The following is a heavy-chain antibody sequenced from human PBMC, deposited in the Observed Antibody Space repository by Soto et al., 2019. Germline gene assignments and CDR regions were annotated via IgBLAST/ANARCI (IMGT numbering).Heavy chain of an antibody. Sequence: QVQLQEPGPGLVKPSGTLSLTCAVSGGSISSSNWWSWVRQPQGKGLEWFGEIYHSGSTNYNPSLKGRVTISVDKSKNQFSLKLSSVTAADTAVYYCARCIAAAGPIDYWGQGTLVTVSS. V-gene: IGHV4-4*02. D-gene: IGHD6-13*01. CDR1: GGSISSSNW. CDR2: IYHSGST. J-gene: IGHJ4*02. CDR3: ARCIAAAGPIDY.